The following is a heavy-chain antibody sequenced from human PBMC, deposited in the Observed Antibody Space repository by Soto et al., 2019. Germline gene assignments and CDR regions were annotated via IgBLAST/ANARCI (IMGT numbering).Heavy chain of an antibody. CDR2: IIPIFGTA. CDR3: ARAKSYSNLFDY. J-gene: IGHJ4*02. D-gene: IGHD4-4*01. Sequence: SVKVSCKASGGTFSSYAISWVRQAPGRGLEWMGGIIPIFGTANYAQKFQGRVTITADESTSTAYMELSRLRSDDTAVYYCARAKSYSNLFDYWGQGTLVTVSS. CDR1: GGTFSSYA. V-gene: IGHV1-69*13.